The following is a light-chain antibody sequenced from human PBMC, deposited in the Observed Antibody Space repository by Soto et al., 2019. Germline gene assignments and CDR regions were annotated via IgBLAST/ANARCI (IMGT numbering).Light chain of an antibody. V-gene: IGKV3-20*01. CDR2: GAS. Sequence: EIVLTQSPGTLPLSPGEIATLSCRVSQSVSSSYLAWYQQKPGQAPRLLNYGASSRATGIPDRFSGSGSGTDFTLTISRLEPEDLAVYYCQQYGTLTFGGGTKVESK. CDR1: QSVSSSY. J-gene: IGKJ4*01. CDR3: QQYGTLT.